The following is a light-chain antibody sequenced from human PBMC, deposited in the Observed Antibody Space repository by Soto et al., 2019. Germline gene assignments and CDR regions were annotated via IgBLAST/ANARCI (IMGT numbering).Light chain of an antibody. V-gene: IGLV2-14*01. CDR1: SSDVGGYNS. J-gene: IGLJ1*01. CDR3: SSYTSSSTPYV. CDR2: KVS. Sequence: QSALTQPASVSGSPGQSITISCTGTSSDVGGYNSVSWYQQHPGKAPKLMIYKVSNRPSGVSNRFSGSKSGNTASLTISGLKAEDVADYYCSSYTSSSTPYVFGTGTKLTVL.